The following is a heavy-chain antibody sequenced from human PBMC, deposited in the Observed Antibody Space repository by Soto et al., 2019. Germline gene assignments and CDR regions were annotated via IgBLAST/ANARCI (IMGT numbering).Heavy chain of an antibody. Sequence: ASVKVSCKASGYTFTSYAMHWVRQAPGQRLEWMGWINAGNGNTKYSQKFQGRVTITRDTSASTAYMELSSLRSEDTAAYYCARPGGYSSSWYAPNFDYWGQGTLVTVSS. D-gene: IGHD6-13*01. CDR2: INAGNGNT. J-gene: IGHJ4*02. V-gene: IGHV1-3*01. CDR3: ARPGGYSSSWYAPNFDY. CDR1: GYTFTSYA.